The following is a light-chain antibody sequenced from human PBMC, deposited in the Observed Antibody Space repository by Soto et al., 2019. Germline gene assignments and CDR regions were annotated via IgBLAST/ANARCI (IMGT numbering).Light chain of an antibody. CDR2: KAS. Sequence: DIQMTQSPSTLSGSVGDRVTITCRASQTISSWLAWYQQKPGKAPKLLIYKASTLKSGVPSRFSGRGSGTEFTLTISSLQPDDFATYYCQHYHSYSEAFGQGTKVELK. V-gene: IGKV1-5*03. CDR1: QTISSW. J-gene: IGKJ1*01. CDR3: QHYHSYSEA.